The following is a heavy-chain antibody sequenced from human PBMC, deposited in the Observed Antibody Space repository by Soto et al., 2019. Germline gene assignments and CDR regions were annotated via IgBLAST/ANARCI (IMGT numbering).Heavy chain of an antibody. CDR1: GVSLSTSGVG. J-gene: IGHJ4*02. Sequence: SGPTLVNPTQTLTLTCTFSGVSLSTSGVGVGWIRQPPGKALEWLALIYWDDDKRYSPSLKSRLTITKDTSKNQVVLTMTNMDPVDTATYYWAHMVGTMVRGYIDYWSQGTLVTVSS. CDR2: IYWDDDK. V-gene: IGHV2-5*02. D-gene: IGHD3-10*01. CDR3: AHMVGTMVRGYIDY.